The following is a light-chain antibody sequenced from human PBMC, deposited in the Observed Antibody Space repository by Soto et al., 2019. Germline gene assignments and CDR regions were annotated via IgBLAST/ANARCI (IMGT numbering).Light chain of an antibody. J-gene: IGKJ4*01. CDR2: WAS. V-gene: IGKV4-1*01. CDR3: LQDYNYPLT. CDR1: QSVLYSSNNKNY. Sequence: DIVMTQSPDSLAVSLGERATINCKSSQSVLYSSNNKNYLAWYQQKPGQPPKLLIYWASTRESGVPSRFSGSGSGTDFTLTISSLQPEDFATYYCLQDYNYPLTFGGGTKVDIK.